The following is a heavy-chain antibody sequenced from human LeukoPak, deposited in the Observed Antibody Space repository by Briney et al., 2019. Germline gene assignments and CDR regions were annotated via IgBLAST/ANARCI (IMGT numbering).Heavy chain of an antibody. J-gene: IGHJ6*02. CDR3: ARVRSGSSAGNYGMDV. CDR2: ISSSSSTI. CDR1: GFIFSSYS. V-gene: IGHV3-48*01. Sequence: GGSLRLSCAASGFIFSSYSMNWVRQAPGRGLQWVSYISSSSSTIYYADSVKGRFTISRDNAKNSLYLQMNSLRAEDTAVYYCARVRSGSSAGNYGMDVWGQGTTVTVSS. D-gene: IGHD1-26*01.